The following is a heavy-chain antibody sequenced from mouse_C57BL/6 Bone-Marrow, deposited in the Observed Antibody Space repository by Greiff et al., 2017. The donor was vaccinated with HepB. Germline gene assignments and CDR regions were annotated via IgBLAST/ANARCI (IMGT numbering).Heavy chain of an antibody. CDR1: GFTFSSYA. CDR3: ARDQSYYYAMDY. D-gene: IGHD1-1*01. Sequence: EVKLVESGGGLVKPGGSLKLSCAASGFTFSSYAMSWVRQTPEKRLEWVATISDGGSYTYYPDNVKGRFTISRDNAKNHLYLQMSHLKSEDTAMYYCARDQSYYYAMDYWGQGTSVTVSS. CDR2: ISDGGSYT. V-gene: IGHV5-4*01. J-gene: IGHJ4*01.